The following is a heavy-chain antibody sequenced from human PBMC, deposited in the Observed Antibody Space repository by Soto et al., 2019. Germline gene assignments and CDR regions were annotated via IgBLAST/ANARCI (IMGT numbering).Heavy chain of an antibody. Sequence: PGGSLRLSCAASGFTFSSYSLHWVRQAPGKGLEWVAVISSDGSTTYYADSVKGRFTVSRDNSRNTPYLQMNSLRTDDTAVYYGAGGGGSLNPGFDLWGQGTLVTVSS. CDR2: ISSDGSTT. CDR3: AGGGGSLNPGFDL. CDR1: GFTFSSYS. V-gene: IGHV3-30*04. D-gene: IGHD3-16*01. J-gene: IGHJ4*02.